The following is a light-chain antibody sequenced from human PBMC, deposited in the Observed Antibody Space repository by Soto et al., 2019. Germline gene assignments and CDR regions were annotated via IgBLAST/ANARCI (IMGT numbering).Light chain of an antibody. J-gene: IGKJ1*01. V-gene: IGKV3-15*01. CDR1: QSVSSD. CDR2: GAS. Sequence: VITQSPTTLAVCPGGRATSSCRASQSVSSDLAWYQQKPGQAPRFLISGASTRATGVPARFSGGGSGTDFTLTISRLQSEDFAVYYCQQYNNWPWTFGQGTKV. CDR3: QQYNNWPWT.